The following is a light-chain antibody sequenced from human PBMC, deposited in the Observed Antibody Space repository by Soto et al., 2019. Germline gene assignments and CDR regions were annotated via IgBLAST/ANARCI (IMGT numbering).Light chain of an antibody. CDR1: QSISSY. Sequence: DIQMTQSPSSLSASVGDRVTITCRASQSISSYLNWYQQNPVKAPKLLIYAASSLQSGVPSRFSGSGCGTEFTLTTSSRQPEDFATYYCQQYYSYQWTFGQGTKVDIK. J-gene: IGKJ1*01. CDR3: QQYYSYQWT. CDR2: AAS. V-gene: IGKV1-39*01.